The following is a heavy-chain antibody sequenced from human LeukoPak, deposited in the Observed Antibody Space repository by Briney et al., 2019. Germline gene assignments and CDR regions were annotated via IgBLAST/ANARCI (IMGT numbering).Heavy chain of an antibody. CDR3: ARHAVGSGSPALYYYYMDV. CDR2: IYYSGST. V-gene: IGHV4-39*01. D-gene: IGHD3-10*01. Sequence: SETLSLTCSVSGVSISSSSYYWGWIRQPPGKGLEWIESIYYSGSTYYNPSLKSRVTISVDTSKNQFSLKLSSVTAADTAVYYCARHAVGSGSPALYYYYMDVWGKGTTVTISS. J-gene: IGHJ6*03. CDR1: GVSISSSSYY.